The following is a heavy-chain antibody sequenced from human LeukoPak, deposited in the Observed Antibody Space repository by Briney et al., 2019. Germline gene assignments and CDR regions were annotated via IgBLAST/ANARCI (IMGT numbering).Heavy chain of an antibody. J-gene: IGHJ4*02. V-gene: IGHV1-46*01. CDR1: GYTFTSYY. Sequence: GASVKVSCKASGYTFTSYYMHWVRQAPGQGLEWMGIINPSGGSTSYAQKFQGRVTMTRDTSISTAYMELSRLRSDDTAVYYCARTGIAAAPRGFDYWGQGTLVTVSS. CDR3: ARTGIAAAPRGFDY. CDR2: INPSGGST. D-gene: IGHD6-13*01.